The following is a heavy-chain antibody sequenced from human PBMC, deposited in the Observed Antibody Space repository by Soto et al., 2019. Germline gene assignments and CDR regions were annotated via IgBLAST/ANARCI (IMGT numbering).Heavy chain of an antibody. CDR1: GGSISSYF. CDR2: IYYTGST. J-gene: IGHJ3*02. D-gene: IGHD3-10*01. CDR3: ARSYYYGSGSFAFDI. V-gene: IGHV4-59*08. Sequence: QVQLQESGPGLVKPSEPSETLSLTCTVSGGSISSYFWSWIRQPPGKGLEWIGYIYYTGSTNYNPALTSRVTISVDTSKNQFSLKLSSVTAADTAVYYCARSYYYGSGSFAFDIWGQGTILTVSS.